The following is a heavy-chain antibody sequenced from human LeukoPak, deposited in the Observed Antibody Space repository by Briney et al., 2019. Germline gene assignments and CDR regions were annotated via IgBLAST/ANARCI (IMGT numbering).Heavy chain of an antibody. D-gene: IGHD3-10*01. Sequence: GGSLRLSCAASGFTFSSYAMSWVRQAPGKGLEWVSAISGSGGSTYYADSVKGRFTISRDNSKNTLYLQMNSLRAEDTAVYYCAKEWAYYYGSGSYHFDYWGQGTLVTVSS. V-gene: IGHV3-23*01. CDR1: GFTFSSYA. J-gene: IGHJ4*02. CDR3: AKEWAYYYGSGSYHFDY. CDR2: ISGSGGST.